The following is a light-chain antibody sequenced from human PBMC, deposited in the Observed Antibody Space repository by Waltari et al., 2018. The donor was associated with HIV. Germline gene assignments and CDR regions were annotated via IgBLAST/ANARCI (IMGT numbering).Light chain of an antibody. V-gene: IGKV3-15*01. CDR1: QSVNSN. Sequence: EILMTQSPATLSVSPRERATLSYRASQSVNSNLDWYQQKPGQTPRLLIYGTSTRATDIPARFSGSGSGTEFTRTISSLQSEDFAVYYCHHYNNWRETFGQGTKVEIK. CDR2: GTS. J-gene: IGKJ1*01. CDR3: HHYNNWRET.